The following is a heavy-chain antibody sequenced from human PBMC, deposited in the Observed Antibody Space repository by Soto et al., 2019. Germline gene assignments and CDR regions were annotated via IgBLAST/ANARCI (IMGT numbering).Heavy chain of an antibody. J-gene: IGHJ4*02. CDR2: VYHTGRT. CDR1: GGSFKGGSYS. Sequence: SETLSLTCTVSGGSFKGGSYSWSWIRQPPGKGLEWIGYVYHTGRTSYNPSLKSRVSISMDTSKNQFSLNLDSVTAADTAVYFCARDFAYFDSWGQGTLVTVSS. D-gene: IGHD3-3*01. CDR3: ARDFAYFDS. V-gene: IGHV4-61*01.